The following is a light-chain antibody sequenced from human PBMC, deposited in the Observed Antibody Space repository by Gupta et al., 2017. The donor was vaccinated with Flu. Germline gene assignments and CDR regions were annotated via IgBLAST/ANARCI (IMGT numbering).Light chain of an antibody. CDR3: QQYNDWPGP. Sequence: PATLSVSPGERATLSCRASQSVNSNLAWYQQKPGQAPRLLISGASSRATGIPARFSGSGSGTEFTLTISSLQSEDFAVYWCQQYNDWPGPFGQGTKVEVK. CDR1: QSVNSN. J-gene: IGKJ1*01. V-gene: IGKV3-15*01. CDR2: GAS.